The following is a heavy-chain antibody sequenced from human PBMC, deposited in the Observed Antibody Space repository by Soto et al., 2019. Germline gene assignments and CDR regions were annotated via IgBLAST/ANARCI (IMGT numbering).Heavy chain of an antibody. CDR1: GGSFSGYF. CDR2: INHSGCT. D-gene: IGHD2-15*01. Sequence: PSETLSLTCAVYGGSFSGYFWRWVRQPPVKGLELFGEINHSGCTNYKPSYKSRVTISADTSKNQFALKLCCVTAADTAAYYCARVWRYCSGGTYHPDEYFKHWGQGNLVTVS. V-gene: IGHV4-34*01. CDR3: ARVWRYCSGGTYHPDEYFKH. J-gene: IGHJ1*01.